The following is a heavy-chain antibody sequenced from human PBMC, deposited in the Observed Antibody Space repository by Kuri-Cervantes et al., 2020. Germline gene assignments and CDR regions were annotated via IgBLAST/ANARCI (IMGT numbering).Heavy chain of an antibody. V-gene: IGHV3-33*01. D-gene: IGHD6-13*01. CDR3: ARDPIEAAAGTSGFYI. J-gene: IGHJ3*02. CDR1: GFTFGTYG. CDR2: IWYDGSNK. Sequence: LSLTCAASGFTFGTYGMHWVRQAPGKGLEWVAVIWYDGSNKYYADSVKGRFTISRDNSKNTLYLQMKSLRAEDTAVYYCARDPIEAAAGTSGFYIWGQGTMVTVSS.